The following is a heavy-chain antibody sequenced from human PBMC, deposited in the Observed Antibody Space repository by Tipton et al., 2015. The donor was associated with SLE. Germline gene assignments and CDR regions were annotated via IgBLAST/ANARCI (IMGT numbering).Heavy chain of an antibody. D-gene: IGHD2-21*01. CDR3: ARDQAGGGAEGYFGMDV. V-gene: IGHV4-59*01. J-gene: IGHJ6*02. CDR2: IYYTGST. CDR1: RGSISSFY. Sequence: LRLSCTVSRGSISSFYWSWVRQPPGKGLEWIGYIYYTGSTNYNPSLKSRVTMSVDTSNNQFSLRLDSVTAADTAVYFCARDQAGGGAEGYFGMDVWGQGTTVTVSS.